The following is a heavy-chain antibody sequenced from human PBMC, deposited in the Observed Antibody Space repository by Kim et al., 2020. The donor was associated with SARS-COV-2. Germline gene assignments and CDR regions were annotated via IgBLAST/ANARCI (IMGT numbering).Heavy chain of an antibody. Sequence: SETLSLTCTVSGGSISSGGYYWSWIRQHPGKGLEWIGYIYYSGSTYYNPSLKSRVTISVDTSKNQFPLRLSSVTAADTAVYYCASLIRHCSSTSCPRLQATGTVDYWGQGTLVTVSS. CDR3: ASLIRHCSSTSCPRLQATGTVDY. D-gene: IGHD2-2*01. CDR1: GGSISSGGYY. V-gene: IGHV4-31*03. J-gene: IGHJ4*02. CDR2: IYYSGST.